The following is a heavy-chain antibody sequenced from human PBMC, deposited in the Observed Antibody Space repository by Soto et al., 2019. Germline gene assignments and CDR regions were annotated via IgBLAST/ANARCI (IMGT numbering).Heavy chain of an antibody. D-gene: IGHD2-15*01. Sequence: QVQLVQSGAEVKKPGSSVKVSCKASGGTFSSYAISWVRQAPGQGLEWMGGIIPIFGTANYAQKFQGRVTITADESTSIAYMELSSLRSEDTAVYYCAREGVVAATNYFDYWGQGTLVTVSS. CDR2: IIPIFGTA. CDR3: AREGVVAATNYFDY. CDR1: GGTFSSYA. J-gene: IGHJ4*02. V-gene: IGHV1-69*12.